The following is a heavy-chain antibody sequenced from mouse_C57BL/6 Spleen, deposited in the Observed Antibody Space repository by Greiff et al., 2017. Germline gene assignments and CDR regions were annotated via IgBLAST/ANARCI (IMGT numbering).Heavy chain of an antibody. D-gene: IGHD3-2*02. CDR3: ARETAQALAY. J-gene: IGHJ3*01. CDR2: ISDGGSYT. Sequence: EVKVVESGGGLVKPGGSLKLSCAASGFTFSSYAMSWVRQTPEKRLEWVATISDGGSYTYYPDNVKGRFTIYRDNAKNNLYLQMSHLKSEDTAMYDCARETAQALAYWGQGTLVTVSA. V-gene: IGHV5-4*03. CDR1: GFTFSSYA.